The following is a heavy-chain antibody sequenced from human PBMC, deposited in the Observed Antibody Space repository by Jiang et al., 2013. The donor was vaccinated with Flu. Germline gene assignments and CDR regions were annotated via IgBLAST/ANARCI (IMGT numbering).Heavy chain of an antibody. D-gene: IGHD2-2*01. CDR2: VDPEDGET. J-gene: IGHJ6*03. CDR3: ATLGYCSSTSCPDYYYYYMDV. Sequence: YRAEVKKPGATVKISCKVSGYTFTDYYMHWVQQAPGKGLEWMGLVDPEDGETIYAEKFQGRVTITADTSTDTAYMELSSLRSEDTAVYYCATLGYCSSTSCPDYYYYYMDVWGKGTTVTVSS. CDR1: GYTFTDYY. V-gene: IGHV1-69-2*01.